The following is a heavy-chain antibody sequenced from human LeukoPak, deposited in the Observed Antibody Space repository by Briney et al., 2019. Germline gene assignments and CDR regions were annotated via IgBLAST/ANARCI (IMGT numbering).Heavy chain of an antibody. CDR2: IYTSGST. J-gene: IGHJ2*01. CDR3: AKDSSGYYFVRYLDF. Sequence: SQTLSLTCTVSGGSISSGDYYWRWIRQPAGKGLEWIGRIYTSGSTNYNPSLKSRVTISIDTSKNQFSLKLTSVTAADTALYYSAKDSSGYYFVRYLDFWGRGTLVTVSS. CDR1: GGSISSGDYY. V-gene: IGHV4-61*02. D-gene: IGHD3-22*01.